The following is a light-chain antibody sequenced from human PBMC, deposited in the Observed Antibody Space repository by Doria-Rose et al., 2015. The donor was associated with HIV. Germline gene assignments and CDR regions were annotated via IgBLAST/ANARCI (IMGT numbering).Light chain of an antibody. J-gene: IGKJ3*01. CDR1: QSLLYTSKNY. CDR3: QQYYDTPS. CDR2: WAS. V-gene: IGKV4-1*01. Sequence: TQSPESLGMSLGERATLNCKSNQSLLYTSKNYLAWYQQKPGQPPKLLIYWASARQSGVPARFSGSGSGTDLTLTISSLEAKDVAVYYCQQYYDTPSFGPGTTVDIK.